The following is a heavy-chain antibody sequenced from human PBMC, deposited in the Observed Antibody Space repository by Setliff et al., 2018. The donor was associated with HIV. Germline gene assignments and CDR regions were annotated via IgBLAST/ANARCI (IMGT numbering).Heavy chain of an antibody. V-gene: IGHV3-48*01. Sequence: GGSLRLSCAASGFTFSAYSMHWVRQAPGEGLEWLSYLTSGTATMYYADSVKGRFTISRDNVKNSLYLQMNSLRAEDTAVYFCARGVGSNYFDYWGQGTLVTVSS. D-gene: IGHD1-26*01. CDR1: GFTFSAYS. CDR2: LTSGTATM. CDR3: ARGVGSNYFDY. J-gene: IGHJ4*02.